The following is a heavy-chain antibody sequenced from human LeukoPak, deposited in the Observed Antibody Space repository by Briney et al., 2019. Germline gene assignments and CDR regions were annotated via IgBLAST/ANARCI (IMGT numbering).Heavy chain of an antibody. CDR2: IKQDGSEK. CDR1: GFTFSSYW. CDR3: ARDYLQYRIVGATPGY. J-gene: IGHJ4*02. Sequence: GGSLRLSCAASGFTFSSYWMSWVRQAPGKGLEWVANIKQDGSEKYYVDSVKGRFTISRDNAKNSLYLQMNSLRAEDTAVYYCARDYLQYRIVGATPGYWGQGTLVTVSS. V-gene: IGHV3-7*01. D-gene: IGHD1-26*01.